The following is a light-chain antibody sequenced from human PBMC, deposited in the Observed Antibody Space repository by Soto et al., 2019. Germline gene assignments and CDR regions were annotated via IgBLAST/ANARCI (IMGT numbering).Light chain of an antibody. CDR3: QQRNNWPPWT. V-gene: IGKV3-11*01. CDR2: DAS. Sequence: EIVLTQSPATLSLSPGERATLSCRASQSVSTYLGWYQHKPGQAPRLLIHDASNRAPGIPARFSGSGSGTDFTLTISSLELEDFVVYYCQQRNNWPPWTFGQGTKVEIK. CDR1: QSVSTY. J-gene: IGKJ1*01.